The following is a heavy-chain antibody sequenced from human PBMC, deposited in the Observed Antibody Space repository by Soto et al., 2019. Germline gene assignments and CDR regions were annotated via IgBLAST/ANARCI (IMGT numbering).Heavy chain of an antibody. CDR1: GYTFINYA. CDR3: ARGGAGYYFDY. Sequence: QVQLVQSGAEEKKPGASVKVSCKAYGYTFINYAIHWVRQAPGQRLEWMGWINAGNGDTKYSQKFQGRVTITRDTSANTAYMELSGLRSEGTAVYYCARGGAGYYFDYWGQGTLVTVSS. J-gene: IGHJ4*02. D-gene: IGHD2-15*01. CDR2: INAGNGDT. V-gene: IGHV1-3*05.